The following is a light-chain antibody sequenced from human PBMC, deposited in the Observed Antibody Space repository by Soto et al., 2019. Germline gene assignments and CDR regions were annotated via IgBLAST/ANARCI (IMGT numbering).Light chain of an antibody. J-gene: IGKJ1*01. V-gene: IGKV3-20*01. CDR1: QSVRGNS. Sequence: IVLTQSPGTLSLSPGERATLSCRASQSVRGNSLAWYQQSPGLPPRLLIYEASTRATGIPDRFSGSGSGTVFTLTISRLEPEDFEVYFCQQYGTSPQTFGQGTKVEIK. CDR3: QQYGTSPQT. CDR2: EAS.